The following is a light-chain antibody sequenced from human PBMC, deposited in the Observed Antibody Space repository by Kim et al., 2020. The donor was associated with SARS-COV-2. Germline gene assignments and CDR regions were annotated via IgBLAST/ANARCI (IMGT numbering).Light chain of an antibody. Sequence: SLSPGERVTLSCRASQSVSITFAWYQQKPGQAPSLLIYGASTRATGAPTRVSGSGSGTEFTLTISGLQSEDLAVYYCQQYTNWPYTFGQGTKLEI. CDR1: QSVSIT. CDR3: QQYTNWPYT. J-gene: IGKJ2*01. V-gene: IGKV3D-15*01. CDR2: GAS.